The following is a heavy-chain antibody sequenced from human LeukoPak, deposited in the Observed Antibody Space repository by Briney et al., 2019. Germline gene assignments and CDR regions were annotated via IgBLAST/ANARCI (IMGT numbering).Heavy chain of an antibody. J-gene: IGHJ6*03. CDR2: IYPGDSDT. D-gene: IGHD1-20*01. V-gene: IGHV5-51*01. Sequence: GESLKISCTTSGYSFTEYWIGWVRQMPGKGLEWMGIIYPGDSDTRYNPSLQGQVTISADNSISTAYLQWSSLRASDTAMYYCARLPTSNNWYLGGYYMDVWGKGTTVTVSS. CDR3: ARLPTSNNWYLGGYYMDV. CDR1: GYSFTEYW.